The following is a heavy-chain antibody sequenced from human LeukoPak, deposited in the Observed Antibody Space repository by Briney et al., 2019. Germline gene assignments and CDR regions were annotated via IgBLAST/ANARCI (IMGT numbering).Heavy chain of an antibody. D-gene: IGHD3-10*01. CDR3: ARDKRGIYYGSGSYYFDY. CDR2: IYYSGST. CDR1: GGSISSGGYY. Sequence: SETLSLTCTVSGGSISSGGYYWSWIRQHPGRGLEWIGYIYYSGSTYYNPSLKSRVTISVDTSKNQFSLKLSSVTAADTAVYYCARDKRGIYYGSGSYYFDYWGQGTLVTVSS. J-gene: IGHJ4*02. V-gene: IGHV4-31*03.